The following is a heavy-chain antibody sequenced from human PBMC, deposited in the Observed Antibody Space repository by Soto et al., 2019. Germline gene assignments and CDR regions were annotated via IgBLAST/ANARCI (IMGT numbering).Heavy chain of an antibody. CDR3: GRSPGLSSFKYGDHDPQDYYYYGMDV. CDR2: IIPIFGTA. J-gene: IGHJ6*02. Sequence: QVQLVQSGAEVKKPGSSVKVSCKASGGTFSSYAISWVRQAPGQGLEWMGGIIPIFGTANYAQKFQGRVTITADESTSTAYMELSSLRSEDTAVYYCGRSPGLSSFKYGDHDPQDYYYYGMDVWGQGTTVTVSS. V-gene: IGHV1-69*12. CDR1: GGTFSSYA. D-gene: IGHD4-17*01.